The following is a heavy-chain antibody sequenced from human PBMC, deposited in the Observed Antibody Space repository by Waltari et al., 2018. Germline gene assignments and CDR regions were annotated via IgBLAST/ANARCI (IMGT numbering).Heavy chain of an antibody. D-gene: IGHD2-15*01. V-gene: IGHV3-48*04. CDR1: GFTFSSYS. J-gene: IGHJ4*02. CDR2: ISISSSSI. Sequence: EVQLVESGGGLVQPGGSLRLSCAASGFTFSSYSLNWVRQAPGKGLEWVSYISISSSSISSADSVKRRFTISRDNAKNSLYLQMNSLRAEDTAVYYCAREEGGPYCSGGSCSFPTLDYCRQGPLVTFSS. CDR3: AREEGGPYCSGGSCSFPTLDY.